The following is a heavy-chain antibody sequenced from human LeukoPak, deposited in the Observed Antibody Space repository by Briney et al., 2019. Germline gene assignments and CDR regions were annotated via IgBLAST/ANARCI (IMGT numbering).Heavy chain of an antibody. CDR2: IYYSGST. V-gene: IGHV4-39*07. Sequence: PSETLSLTCTVSGGSISSSSYYWGWIRQPPGKGLEWIGSIYYSGSTYYNPSLKSRVTISVDTSKNQFSLKLSSVTAADTAVYYCARDFGRSDYYDSSGYRIWGQGTMVTVSS. J-gene: IGHJ3*02. CDR3: ARDFGRSDYYDSSGYRI. D-gene: IGHD3-22*01. CDR1: GGSISSSSYY.